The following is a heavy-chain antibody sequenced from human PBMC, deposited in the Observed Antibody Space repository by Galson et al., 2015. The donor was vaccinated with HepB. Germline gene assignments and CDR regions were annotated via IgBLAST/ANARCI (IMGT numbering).Heavy chain of an antibody. CDR3: ARVADSDYGDHAHFDY. D-gene: IGHD4-17*01. CDR2: ISSTGTTM. Sequence: SLRLSCAASGFTFSSYTMNWVRQAPGKGLESVSYISSTGTTMYYADSVKGRFTISRDNVKNSMFLQMDSLRADDTAVYYCARVADSDYGDHAHFDYWGQGTLVTVSS. CDR1: GFTFSSYT. V-gene: IGHV3-48*04. J-gene: IGHJ4*02.